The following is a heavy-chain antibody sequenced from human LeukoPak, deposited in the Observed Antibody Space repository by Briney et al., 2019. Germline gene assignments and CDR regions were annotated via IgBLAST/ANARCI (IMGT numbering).Heavy chain of an antibody. CDR1: GYNFTNYW. CDR2: IYPGDSDT. D-gene: IGHD5-12*01. J-gene: IGHJ5*02. Sequence: GESLKISCEGSGYNFTNYWVAWVRQMPGKGLELMGIIYPGDSDTRYSPSFQGQVTISVDKSISTAYLPWSSLKASVTAMYYCARKVYSGYDFSWFDPWGQGTLVTVSS. CDR3: ARKVYSGYDFSWFDP. V-gene: IGHV5-51*01.